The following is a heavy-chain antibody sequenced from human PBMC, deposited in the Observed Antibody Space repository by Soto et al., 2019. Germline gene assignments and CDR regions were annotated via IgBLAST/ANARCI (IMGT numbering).Heavy chain of an antibody. V-gene: IGHV4-59*08. Sequence: QVQLQESGPGLVKPSETLSLTCTVSGGSISTYYWNWIRQPPGQGLEWIAYVFYSGSANYNSSLKGPATIWVHTPKNQFSLKLSSVTAADTAVHYCAMAAACTSRWDSRGPGALVTVSS. CDR3: AMAAACTSRWDS. D-gene: IGHD2-2*01. CDR2: VFYSGSA. J-gene: IGHJ1*01. CDR1: GGSISTYY.